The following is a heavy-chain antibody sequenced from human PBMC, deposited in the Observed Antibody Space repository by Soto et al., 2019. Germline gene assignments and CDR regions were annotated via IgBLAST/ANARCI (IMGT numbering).Heavy chain of an antibody. Sequence: QVQLVESGGGVVQPGRSLRLSCAASGFTFSSYGMHWVRQAPGKGLEWVAVIWYDGSNKYYADSVKGRFTISRDNSKNTLYLQMNSLRAEDTAVYYCARNSMTTVTRYYFDYWGQGTLVTVSS. J-gene: IGHJ4*02. V-gene: IGHV3-33*01. CDR3: ARNSMTTVTRYYFDY. CDR2: IWYDGSNK. CDR1: GFTFSSYG. D-gene: IGHD4-17*01.